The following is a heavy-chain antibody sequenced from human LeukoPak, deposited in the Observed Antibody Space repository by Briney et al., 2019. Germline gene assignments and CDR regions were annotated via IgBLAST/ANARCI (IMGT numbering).Heavy chain of an antibody. V-gene: IGHV4-4*07. D-gene: IGHD4-11*01. CDR2: LYTNGST. CDR1: GDSINSDY. J-gene: IGHJ5*02. CDR3: ARDLYYSQTGNWFDP. Sequence: SETLSLTCTVSGDSINSDYWSWIRQPAGKGLEWIGRLYTNGSTDYNPSLKSRVTMSVDTSRNQFSLKLSFMTAADTALYYCARDLYYSQTGNWFDPWGQGTLVTVSS.